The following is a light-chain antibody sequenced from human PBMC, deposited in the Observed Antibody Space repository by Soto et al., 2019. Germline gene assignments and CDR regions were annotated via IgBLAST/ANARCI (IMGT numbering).Light chain of an antibody. CDR3: QQYSSPRT. J-gene: IGKJ1*01. CDR2: GGS. Sequence: DIVLTQSPGTLSLSPGERATLSCRASQSVSSNHLAWYQQKPGQAPRLLIYGGSGRATGIPVRFSGSGSETDFTLTITRLEPEDFAVYYCQQYSSPRTFGQGTKVDIK. CDR1: QSVSSNH. V-gene: IGKV3-20*01.